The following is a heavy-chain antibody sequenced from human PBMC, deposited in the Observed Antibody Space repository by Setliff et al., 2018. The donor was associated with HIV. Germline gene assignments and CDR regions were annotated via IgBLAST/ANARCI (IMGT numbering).Heavy chain of an antibody. CDR3: ARSPTNTYYNFWSGYWGRHAFDI. D-gene: IGHD3-3*01. J-gene: IGHJ3*02. CDR2: IYTSGST. V-gene: IGHV4-61*09. CDR1: GGSISSGSYY. Sequence: TLSLTCTVSGGSISSGSYYWSWIRQPAGKGLEWIGHIYTSGSTNYNPSLKSRVTISVDTSKNQFSLKLSSVTAADTAVYYCARSPTNTYYNFWSGYWGRHAFDIWGQGTMVTVSS.